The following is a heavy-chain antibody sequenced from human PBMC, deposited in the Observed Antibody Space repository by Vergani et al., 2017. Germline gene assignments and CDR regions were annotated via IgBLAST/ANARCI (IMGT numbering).Heavy chain of an antibody. Sequence: QVQLVQSGAEVKKPGASLKVSCKASGYTFTGYYMHWVRQAPGQGLEWMGWINPNSGGTNYAQKFQGRVTMTRDTSISTAYMELSRLRSDDTAVYYCARVLPYYDFWSGPFDYWGQGTLVTVSS. CDR1: GYTFTGYY. CDR3: ARVLPYYDFWSGPFDY. D-gene: IGHD3-3*01. V-gene: IGHV1-2*02. J-gene: IGHJ4*02. CDR2: INPNSGGT.